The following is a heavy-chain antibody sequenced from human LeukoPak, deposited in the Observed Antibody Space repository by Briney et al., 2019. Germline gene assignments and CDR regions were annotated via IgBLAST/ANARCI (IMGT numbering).Heavy chain of an antibody. CDR1: GGSISTSNYY. V-gene: IGHV4-39*07. J-gene: IGHJ5*02. CDR3: ARFTPQGYGWGGYNRFDP. Sequence: SETLSLTCTVSGGSISTSNYYWGWIRQPPGKGLEWIGNIFYSGSTYYNPSLRSRVTISLDTSKNQFSLNLTSVTAADTAVYYCARFTPQGYGWGGYNRFDPWGQGTLVTVSS. CDR2: IFYSGST. D-gene: IGHD3-16*01.